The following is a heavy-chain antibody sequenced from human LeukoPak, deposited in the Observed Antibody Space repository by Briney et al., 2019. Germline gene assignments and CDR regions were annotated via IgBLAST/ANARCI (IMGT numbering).Heavy chain of an antibody. V-gene: IGHV4-59*02. D-gene: IGHD5-18*01. Sequence: SQTMSLACSVSGGSVNGYYWSWIRQSPGKGLEWIGYIYYSGSTNYNPSLKSRVTISVDTSKNQFSLKLSSVTAADTAVYYCAREVAGIQLFDYWGQGTLVTVSS. CDR1: GGSVNGYY. J-gene: IGHJ4*02. CDR2: IYYSGST. CDR3: AREVAGIQLFDY.